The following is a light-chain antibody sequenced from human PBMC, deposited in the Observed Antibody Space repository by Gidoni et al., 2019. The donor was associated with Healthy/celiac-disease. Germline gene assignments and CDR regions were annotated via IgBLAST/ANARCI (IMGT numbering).Light chain of an antibody. Sequence: EIVMTQSPATLSVSPGERATLSCRASQSVSSNLAWYQQKPGQAPRLLIYGASYRATGIPARFSGSGSGTEFTLTISSLQSEDFAVYYCKQYNNWPQTFGQGTKVEIK. CDR2: GAS. V-gene: IGKV3-15*01. CDR3: KQYNNWPQT. CDR1: QSVSSN. J-gene: IGKJ1*01.